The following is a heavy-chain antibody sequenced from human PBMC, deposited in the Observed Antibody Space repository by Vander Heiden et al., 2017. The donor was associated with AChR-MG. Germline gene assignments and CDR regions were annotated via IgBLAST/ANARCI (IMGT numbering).Heavy chain of an antibody. CDR3: ARSGYYYYYYYMDV. J-gene: IGHJ6*03. V-gene: IGHV3-30-3*01. Sequence: QVQLVESGGGVVQPGRSLRLSCAASGFTFSSYAMHWVRQAPGKGLEWVAVISYDGSNKYYADSVKGRFTISRDNSKNTLYLQMNSLRAEDTAVYYCARSGYYYYYYYMDVWGKGTTVTVSS. CDR1: GFTFSSYA. CDR2: ISYDGSNK. D-gene: IGHD2-15*01.